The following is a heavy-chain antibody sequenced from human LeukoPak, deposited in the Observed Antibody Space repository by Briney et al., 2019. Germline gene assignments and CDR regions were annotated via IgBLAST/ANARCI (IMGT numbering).Heavy chain of an antibody. D-gene: IGHD1-1*01. CDR2: IYYDEIKI. V-gene: IGHV3-30*03. Sequence: HSGGPLRLSCAPSESPLTPYGTHWAPQAPARGREGVAFIYYDEIKIHYADYVRARFPIPRDISKNTLYLKMESLRAEDTAIYYCARDWKTNSFDYWGQGTLVTVSS. CDR3: ARDWKTNSFDY. CDR1: ESPLTPYG. J-gene: IGHJ4*02.